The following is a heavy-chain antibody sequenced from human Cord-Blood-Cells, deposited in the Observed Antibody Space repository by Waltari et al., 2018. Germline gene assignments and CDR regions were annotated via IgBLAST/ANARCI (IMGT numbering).Heavy chain of an antibody. CDR3: ARDDPGRGFDY. CDR2: ISSSGSTI. V-gene: IGHV3-48*03. CDR1: GFTFSSYE. J-gene: IGHJ4*02. D-gene: IGHD3-10*01. Sequence: EVQLVESGGGWVQPGGSLRLSCAASGFTFSSYEMNWVRQASGKGLEWVSYISSSGSTIYYADSVKGQFTISRDNAKNSLYLQMNSLRAEDTAVYYCARDDPGRGFDYWGQGTLVTVSS.